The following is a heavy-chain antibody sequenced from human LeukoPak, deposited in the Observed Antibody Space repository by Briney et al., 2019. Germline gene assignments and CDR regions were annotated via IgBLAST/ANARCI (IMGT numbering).Heavy chain of an antibody. Sequence: SETLSLTCTVSGGSISSGDYYWSWIRQPPGKGLEWIGTVYYSGSTYYNPSLKSRLTISVDTSNNSVSLKVTSLTAADTAVYYCARHGNWEPFDYWGQGSLVTVSS. V-gene: IGHV4-39*01. J-gene: IGHJ4*02. CDR3: ARHGNWEPFDY. D-gene: IGHD1-1*01. CDR1: GGSISSGDYY. CDR2: VYYSGST.